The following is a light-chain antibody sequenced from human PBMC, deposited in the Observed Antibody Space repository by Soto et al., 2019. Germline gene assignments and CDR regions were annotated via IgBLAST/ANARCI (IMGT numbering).Light chain of an antibody. CDR1: QNVLYSSTNKNY. J-gene: IGKJ2*01. CDR3: QQYYTTPYT. Sequence: DIVMTQSPDSLAVSLGERATINCKSSQNVLYSSTNKNYLAWYQQKPGQPPKLLIYWASTRESGVPDRFSGSGSGTDYAITISNLQAEDVAVYYCQQYYTTPYTFGQGTKLEIK. V-gene: IGKV4-1*01. CDR2: WAS.